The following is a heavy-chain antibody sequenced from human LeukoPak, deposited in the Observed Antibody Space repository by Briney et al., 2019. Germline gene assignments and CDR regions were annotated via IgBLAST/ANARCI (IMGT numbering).Heavy chain of an antibody. CDR1: GFTFSSSW. V-gene: IGHV3-48*04. D-gene: IGHD3-16*01. J-gene: IGHJ3*02. CDR2: ISSSGSTI. CDR3: AACGITYAFDI. Sequence: PGGSLRLSCAASGFTFSSSWMSWVRQAPGKGLEWVSYISSSGSTIYYADSVKGRFTISRDNAKNSLYLQMNSLRAEDTAVYYCAACGITYAFDIWGQGTMVTVSS.